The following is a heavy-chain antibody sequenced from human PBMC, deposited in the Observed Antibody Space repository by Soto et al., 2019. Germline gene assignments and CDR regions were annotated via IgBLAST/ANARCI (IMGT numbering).Heavy chain of an antibody. D-gene: IGHD3-3*01. J-gene: IGHJ4*02. CDR3: ARDPLYDSWSGSRGVPFDY. CDR2: INSDGSST. CDR1: GFTFSSYW. Sequence: GGSLRLSCAASGFTFSSYWVHWVRQAPGKGLVWVSRINSDGSSTSYADSVKGRFTISRDNAKNTLYLQMNSLRAEDTAVYYCARDPLYDSWSGSRGVPFDYWGQGTLVTVSS. V-gene: IGHV3-74*01.